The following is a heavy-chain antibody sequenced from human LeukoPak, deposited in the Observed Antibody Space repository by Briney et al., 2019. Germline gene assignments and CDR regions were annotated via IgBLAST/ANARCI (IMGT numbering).Heavy chain of an antibody. V-gene: IGHV4-59*01. Sequence: SETLSLTCTVSGGSISSYYWSWIRQPPGKGLEWIGYIYYSGSTNYNLSLKSRVTISVDTSKNQFSLKLSSVTAADTAVYYCARGCGGDCYGGWFDPWGQGALVTVSS. CDR3: ARGCGGDCYGGWFDP. D-gene: IGHD2-21*01. CDR2: IYYSGST. J-gene: IGHJ5*02. CDR1: GGSISSYY.